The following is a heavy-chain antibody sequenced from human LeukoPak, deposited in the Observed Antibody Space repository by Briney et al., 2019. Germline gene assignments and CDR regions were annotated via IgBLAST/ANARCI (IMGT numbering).Heavy chain of an antibody. D-gene: IGHD6-19*01. J-gene: IGHJ4*02. Sequence: GGSLRLSCAASGFTFSSYGMHWVRQAPGKGLEWVAFIRYDGSNKYYADSVKGRFTISRDNSKNTLYLQMNSLRAEDTAVYYCAKDPLGSSGWYDFEYWGQGTLVTVSS. CDR1: GFTFSSYG. CDR3: AKDPLGSSGWYDFEY. V-gene: IGHV3-30*02. CDR2: IRYDGSNK.